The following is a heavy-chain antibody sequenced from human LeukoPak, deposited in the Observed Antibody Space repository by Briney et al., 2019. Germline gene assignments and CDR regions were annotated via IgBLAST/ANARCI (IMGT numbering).Heavy chain of an antibody. CDR3: AKDRADYGDYYYYYYMDV. CDR2: IRYDGSNK. D-gene: IGHD4-17*01. Sequence: GGSLRLSCAASGFTFSSYGMHWVRQPPGKGLEWVAFIRYDGSNKYYADYVKGRFTISRYNSKNTMYLQMNSLRAEDTAVYYCAKDRADYGDYYYYYYMDVWGKGTTVTISS. CDR1: GFTFSSYG. V-gene: IGHV3-30*02. J-gene: IGHJ6*03.